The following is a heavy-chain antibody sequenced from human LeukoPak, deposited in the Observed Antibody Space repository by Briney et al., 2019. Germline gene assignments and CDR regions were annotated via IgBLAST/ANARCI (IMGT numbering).Heavy chain of an antibody. CDR3: ARDTGNGFPNWFGP. CDR1: GGSFSTYS. CDR2: IIPVFSTA. V-gene: IGHV1-69*05. D-gene: IGHD4-17*01. J-gene: IGHJ5*02. Sequence: SVKVSCTASGGSFSTYSISWLRQASGQGLEWMGGIIPVFSTANYAHRFQGRVTLTTDESTNTAYMELSSLTSLDTAVYYCARDTGNGFPNWFGPWGQGTLVTVSS.